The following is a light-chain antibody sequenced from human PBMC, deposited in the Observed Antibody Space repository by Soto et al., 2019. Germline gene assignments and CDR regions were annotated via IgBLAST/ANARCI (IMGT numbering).Light chain of an antibody. CDR2: SAS. CDR3: QQYNNLPPT. J-gene: IGKJ1*01. V-gene: IGKV3-15*01. Sequence: PGESATLSCRASERVSTNLTWYQQTPGQAPRLLIYSASRRPTDIPVRFSGSGSGAEFTLTISSLQSEDFAIYYCQQYNNLPPTFGQGTKVDIK. CDR1: ERVSTN.